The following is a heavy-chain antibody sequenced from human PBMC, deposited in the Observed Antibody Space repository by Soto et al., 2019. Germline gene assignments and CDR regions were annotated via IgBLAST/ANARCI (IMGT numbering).Heavy chain of an antibody. V-gene: IGHV3-49*03. D-gene: IGHD2-15*01. Sequence: GGSLRLSCTAYGFTFGDYAMSWFRQAPGKGLEWVGFIRSKAYGGTTEYAASVKGRFTISRDDSKSIAYLQMNSLKTEDTAVYYCTPSDTVVVVAAYGDQSIDYCGQGTLVTVYS. J-gene: IGHJ4*02. CDR1: GFTFGDYA. CDR2: IRSKAYGGTT. CDR3: TPSDTVVVVAAYGDQSIDY.